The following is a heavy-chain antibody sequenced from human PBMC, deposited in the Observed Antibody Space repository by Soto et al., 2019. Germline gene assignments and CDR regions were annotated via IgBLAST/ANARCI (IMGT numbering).Heavy chain of an antibody. V-gene: IGHV3-21*04. CDR3: VRTIQPGTTTYFDY. CDR2: ITSSSSYI. J-gene: IGHJ4*02. D-gene: IGHD1-1*01. Sequence: PGGSLRLSCASSGFPFSTFAMSWVRQAPGKGLEWVSSITSSSSYIFYADSVKGRFTISRDNAKNSLYLQMNSLRAEDTAVYYCVRTIQPGTTTYFDYWGQGTLVTVSS. CDR1: GFPFSTFA.